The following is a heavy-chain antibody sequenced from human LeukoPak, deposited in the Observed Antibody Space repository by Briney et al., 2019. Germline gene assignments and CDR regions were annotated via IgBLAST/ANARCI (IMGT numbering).Heavy chain of an antibody. Sequence: GGSLRLSCAASGFTFSSYSMNWVCQAPGKGLEWVSYISSSGSTIYYADSVKGRFTISRDNAKNSLYLQMNSLRAEDTAVYYCARRSVLRYFDWLLSGYYYYYYMDVWGKGTTVTVSS. CDR2: ISSSGSTI. CDR3: ARRSVLRYFDWLLSGYYYYYYMDV. D-gene: IGHD3-9*01. V-gene: IGHV3-48*04. J-gene: IGHJ6*03. CDR1: GFTFSSYS.